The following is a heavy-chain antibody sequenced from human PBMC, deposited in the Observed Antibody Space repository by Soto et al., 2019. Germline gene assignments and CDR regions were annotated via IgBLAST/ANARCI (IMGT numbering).Heavy chain of an antibody. CDR3: ARDGYGDYFKYYYYYLDV. Sequence: GASVKVSCKASGYTFTTHDMHWVRQAPGQRLEWMGWINVGNGNTKYSQKFQGRVTITRDTSASTSYMELSSLTSEDTAVYYCARDGYGDYFKYYYYYLDVWGKGTTVTVSS. J-gene: IGHJ6*03. CDR1: GYTFTTHD. CDR2: INVGNGNT. V-gene: IGHV1-3*01. D-gene: IGHD4-17*01.